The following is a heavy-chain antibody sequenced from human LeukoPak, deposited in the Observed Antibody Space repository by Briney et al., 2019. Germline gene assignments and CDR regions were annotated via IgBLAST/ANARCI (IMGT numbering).Heavy chain of an antibody. CDR2: IYLSGST. CDR1: GGSLSSYY. D-gene: IGHD6-13*01. J-gene: IGHJ5*02. V-gene: IGHV4-4*07. Sequence: SETLSLTCTVSGGSLSSYYWSWIRQPPGKGLEWIGRIYLSGSTNYNPSLKSRAAMSVDTSKRQCSLNLSSVTAADTAGYYWARVVRFSIGWWAIDPWGQRTLVTVSS. CDR3: ARVVRFSIGWWAIDP.